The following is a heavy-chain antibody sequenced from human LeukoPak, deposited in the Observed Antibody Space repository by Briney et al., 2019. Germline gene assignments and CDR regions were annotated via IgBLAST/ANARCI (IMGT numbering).Heavy chain of an antibody. CDR2: ISGSGGST. CDR1: GFTFSSYA. D-gene: IGHD2-8*01. Sequence: GGSLRLSCAASGFTFSSYAMSWVRQAPGKGLEWVSAISGSGGSTYYADSVKGRFTISRDNSKNTLYLQMNSLRAEDTAVYYCAKVNRLVWKPRQYFDYWGQGTLVTVSS. J-gene: IGHJ4*02. V-gene: IGHV3-23*01. CDR3: AKVNRLVWKPRQYFDY.